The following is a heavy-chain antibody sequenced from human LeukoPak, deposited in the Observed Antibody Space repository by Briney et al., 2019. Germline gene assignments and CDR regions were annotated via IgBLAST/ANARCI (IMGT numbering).Heavy chain of an antibody. CDR3: ARHFSSGWYYFDY. CDR1: GFTFDHYG. V-gene: IGHV3-20*01. CDR2: INWNGGST. Sequence: PGGSLRLSCAASGFTFDHYGMSWVRQAPGKGLEWVSGINWNGGSTGYADSVKGRFTISRDNAKNSLYLQMNSLRAEDTALYHCARHFSSGWYYFDYWGQGTLVTVSS. J-gene: IGHJ4*02. D-gene: IGHD6-19*01.